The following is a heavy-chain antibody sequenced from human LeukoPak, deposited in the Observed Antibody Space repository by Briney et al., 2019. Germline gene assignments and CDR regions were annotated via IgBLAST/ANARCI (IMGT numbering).Heavy chain of an antibody. CDR1: GVSIITSNSY. D-gene: IGHD3/OR15-3a*01. V-gene: IGHV4-39*01. Sequence: SETLSLTCTVSGVSIITSNSYWGWIRQPPGKGLEWIGSIYYTGNTYYNASLKSQVSISIDTSKNQFSLRLTSVTAADTAVYYCARQTGSGLFILPGGQGTLVTVSS. J-gene: IGHJ4*02. CDR2: IYYTGNT. CDR3: ARQTGSGLFILP.